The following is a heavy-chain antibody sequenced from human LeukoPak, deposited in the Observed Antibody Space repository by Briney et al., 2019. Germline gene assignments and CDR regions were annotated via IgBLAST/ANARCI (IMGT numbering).Heavy chain of an antibody. D-gene: IGHD4-23*01. CDR3: VRELAGGYFDY. J-gene: IGHJ4*02. CDR1: GYTFSNYY. V-gene: IGHV1-46*01. Sequence: GAAGKVSCKPSGYTFSNYYIHMVRHAFGHGLEWMGKINPWVGRTVHAQRFQGRVTVTRDTSTSTVYMDLSSLRSEDAAVYYCVRELAGGYFDYWGQGTLVTVSS. CDR2: INPWVGRT.